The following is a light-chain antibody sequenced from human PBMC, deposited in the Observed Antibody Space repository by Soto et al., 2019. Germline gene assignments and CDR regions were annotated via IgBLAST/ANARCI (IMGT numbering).Light chain of an antibody. CDR2: EGF. J-gene: IGLJ1*01. Sequence: QSALTQPASVSGSPGQSITISCTGTSNDIGIDKLVSWYQQHPGRAPKLMIYEGFKRPSGVSDRFSGSKSGNTASLTISGLRAEDEADYYCSSYAVTNIFVFGTGTKLTVL. CDR1: SNDIGIDKL. CDR3: SSYAVTNIFV. V-gene: IGLV2-23*01.